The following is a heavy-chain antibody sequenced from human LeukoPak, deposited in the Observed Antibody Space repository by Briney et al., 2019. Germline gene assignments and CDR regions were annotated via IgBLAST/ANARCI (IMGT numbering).Heavy chain of an antibody. CDR1: GFTFSSYG. V-gene: IGHV3-33*01. Sequence: GGSLRLSCAASGFTFSSYGMHWVRQAPGKGLEWVAVIWYDGSNKYYADSVKGRFTISRDNSKNTLYLQMNSLRAEDTAVYYCAGHGDQTNIDYWGQGTLVTVSS. CDR3: AGHGDQTNIDY. D-gene: IGHD2-8*01. CDR2: IWYDGSNK. J-gene: IGHJ4*02.